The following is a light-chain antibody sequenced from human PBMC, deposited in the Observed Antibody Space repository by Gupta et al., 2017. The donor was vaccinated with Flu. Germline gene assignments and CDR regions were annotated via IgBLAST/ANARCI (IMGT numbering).Light chain of an antibody. CDR2: DAS. CDR1: QSVSNQ. Sequence: EIVLTQSPVSLSLSPGDSAILSCRASQSVSNQLAWYQQRPGQPPRLLMYDASRRAAGIPARFSGSGSGTDFTLTITTLEPEDFAVYYCQQRSGLPMYTFGQGTKLEIK. V-gene: IGKV3-11*01. CDR3: QQRSGLPMYT. J-gene: IGKJ2*01.